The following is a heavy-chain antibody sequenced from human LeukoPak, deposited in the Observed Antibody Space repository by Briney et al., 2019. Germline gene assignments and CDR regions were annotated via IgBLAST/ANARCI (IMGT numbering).Heavy chain of an antibody. CDR3: AKDRYYYDSSGYPDY. Sequence: PGGSLRLSCAASGFTFSSYGMHWVHQAPGKGLEWVAFIRYDGSNKYYADSVKGRFTISRDNSKNTLYLQMNSLGAEDTAVYYCAKDRYYYDSSGYPDYWGQGTLVTVSS. D-gene: IGHD3-22*01. CDR1: GFTFSSYG. J-gene: IGHJ4*02. CDR2: IRYDGSNK. V-gene: IGHV3-30*02.